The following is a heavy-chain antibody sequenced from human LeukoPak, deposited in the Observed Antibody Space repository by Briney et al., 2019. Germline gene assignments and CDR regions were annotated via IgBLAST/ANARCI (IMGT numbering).Heavy chain of an antibody. CDR3: ARRLKTVVAEFYFDY. CDR1: GDSISYYY. CDR2: IYSDGST. J-gene: IGHJ4*02. D-gene: IGHD3-22*01. Sequence: PSETLSLTCTVSGDSISYYYWSWIRQPAGKGLEWIGRIYSDGSTNYNPSLKSRVTMSLDTSKNQFSLKLSSVTAADTAVYYCARRLKTVVAEFYFDYWGQGTLVTVSS. V-gene: IGHV4-4*07.